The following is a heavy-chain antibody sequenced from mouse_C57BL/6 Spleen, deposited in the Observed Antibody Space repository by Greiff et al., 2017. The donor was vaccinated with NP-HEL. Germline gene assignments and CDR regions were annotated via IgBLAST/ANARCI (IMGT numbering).Heavy chain of an antibody. J-gene: IGHJ4*01. CDR1: GYTFTSYW. Sequence: QVQLQQPGTELVKPGASVKLSCKASGYTFTSYWMHWVKQRPGQGLEWIGNINPSNGGTNYNEKFKSKATLTVDKSSSTAYMQLSSLTSEDSAVYYCARVDYYYYGSPYAMDYWGQGTSVTVSS. CDR2: INPSNGGT. V-gene: IGHV1-53*01. D-gene: IGHD1-1*01. CDR3: ARVDYYYYGSPYAMDY.